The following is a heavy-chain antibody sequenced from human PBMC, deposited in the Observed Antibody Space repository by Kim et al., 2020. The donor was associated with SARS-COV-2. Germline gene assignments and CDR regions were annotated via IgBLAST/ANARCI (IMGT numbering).Heavy chain of an antibody. CDR1: GFTFSSYS. Sequence: GGSLRLSCAASGFTFSSYSMNWVRQAPGKGLEWVSSISSSSSYIYYADSVKGRFTISRDNAKNSLYLQMNSLRAEDTAVYYCARATTVVDTNWFDPWGQGTLVTVSS. V-gene: IGHV3-21*01. CDR3: ARATTVVDTNWFDP. J-gene: IGHJ5*02. D-gene: IGHD4-17*01. CDR2: ISSSSSYI.